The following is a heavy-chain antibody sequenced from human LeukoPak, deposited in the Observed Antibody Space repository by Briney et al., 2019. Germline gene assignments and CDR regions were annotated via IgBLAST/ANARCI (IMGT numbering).Heavy chain of an antibody. J-gene: IGHJ3*02. Sequence: PSETLSLTCTVSGGSISSYYWSWIRQPPGKGLEWIGYIYYSGSTNYNPPLKSRVTISVDTSKNQFSLRLSSVTAADTAVYYCARDHRGIVGALGAFDIWGQGTMVTVSS. CDR2: IYYSGST. CDR3: ARDHRGIVGALGAFDI. D-gene: IGHD1-26*01. CDR1: GGSISSYY. V-gene: IGHV4-59*01.